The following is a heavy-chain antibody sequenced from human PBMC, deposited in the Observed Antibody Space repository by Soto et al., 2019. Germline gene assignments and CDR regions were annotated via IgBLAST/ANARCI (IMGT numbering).Heavy chain of an antibody. CDR1: EGTLNSYA. CDR2: IIPYYNTL. CDR3: ASGASRWYPYFFDS. D-gene: IGHD6-13*01. J-gene: IGHJ4*02. Sequence: QAQVVKSGAEVRKPGSSVKLSGKASEGTLNSYAIAWVRQAPGQGLEWMGGIIPYYNTLNYAQKFQDRVTITADDSTNPVYMELSSLRSDDTAVYFCASGASRWYPYFFDSWAQGTLVTVSS. V-gene: IGHV1-69*01.